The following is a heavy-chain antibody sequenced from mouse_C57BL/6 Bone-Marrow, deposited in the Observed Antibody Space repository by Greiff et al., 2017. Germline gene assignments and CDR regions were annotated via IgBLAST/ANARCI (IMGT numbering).Heavy chain of an antibody. V-gene: IGHV1-39*01. Sequence: LQQSGPELVKPGASVKISCKASGYSFTDYNMNWVKQSNGKSLEWIGVINPNYGTTSYNQKFKGMATLTVDQSSSTAYMQLNSLTSEDSAVYYGARFWNYGSSYWYFDVWGTGTTVTVSS. CDR1: GYSFTDYN. CDR3: ARFWNYGSSYWYFDV. CDR2: INPNYGTT. J-gene: IGHJ1*03. D-gene: IGHD1-1*01.